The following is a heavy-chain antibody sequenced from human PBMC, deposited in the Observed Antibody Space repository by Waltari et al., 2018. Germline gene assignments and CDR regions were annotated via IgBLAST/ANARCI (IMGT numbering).Heavy chain of an antibody. CDR1: GFTFDDYA. CDR3: AKKGAAGPFDY. CDR2: ISWNSGSI. V-gene: IGHV3-9*01. Sequence: EVQLVESGGGLVQPGRSLRLSCAASGFTFDDYAMHWGRQAPGKGLEWVSGISWNSGSIGYADSVKGRFTISRDNAKNSLYLQMNSLRAEDTALYYCAKKGAAGPFDYWGQGTLVTVSS. J-gene: IGHJ4*02. D-gene: IGHD6-13*01.